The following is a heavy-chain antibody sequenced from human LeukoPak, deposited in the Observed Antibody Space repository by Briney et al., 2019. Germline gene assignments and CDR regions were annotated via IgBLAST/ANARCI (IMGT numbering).Heavy chain of an antibody. D-gene: IGHD2-15*01. CDR1: GYTFTTYW. J-gene: IGHJ4*02. Sequence: GESLKISCKGSGYTFTTYWIGWVRQLPGKGLEWMGIIYPGDSDTSYSPPFQGQATISVDKSINTPFLQWNSLEASDTAMYYCASLPEYCSGGSCYSGEGAFDDWGQGTLVTVSS. V-gene: IGHV5-51*01. CDR2: IYPGDSDT. CDR3: ASLPEYCSGGSCYSGEGAFDD.